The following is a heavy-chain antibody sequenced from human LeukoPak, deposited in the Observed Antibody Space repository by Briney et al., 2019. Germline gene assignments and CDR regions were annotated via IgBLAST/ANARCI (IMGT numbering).Heavy chain of an antibody. CDR3: ARDRRIFHNPVPIFYYYGMDV. D-gene: IGHD2/OR15-2a*01. CDR1: GYTFTSYG. J-gene: IGHJ6*02. Sequence: RASVKVSCKASGYTFTSYGISWVRQAPGQGLEWMGWISAYNGNTNYAQKLQGRVTMTTDTSTSTAYMELSSLRSEDTAVYYCARDRRIFHNPVPIFYYYGMDVWGQGTTVTVSS. V-gene: IGHV1-18*01. CDR2: ISAYNGNT.